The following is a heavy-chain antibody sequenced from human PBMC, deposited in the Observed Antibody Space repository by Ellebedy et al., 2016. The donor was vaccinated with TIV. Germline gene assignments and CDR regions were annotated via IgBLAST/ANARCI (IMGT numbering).Heavy chain of an antibody. CDR3: ARDSSGTDY. J-gene: IGHJ4*02. D-gene: IGHD6-19*01. V-gene: IGHV3-30-3*01. CDR2: ISYDGSNK. CDR1: GFTFSSYA. Sequence: GESLKISXAASGFTFSSYAMHWVRQAPGKGLEWVAVISYDGSNKYYADSVKGRFTISRDNSKNTLYLQMNSLRAEDTAVYYCARDSSGTDYWGQGTLVTVSS.